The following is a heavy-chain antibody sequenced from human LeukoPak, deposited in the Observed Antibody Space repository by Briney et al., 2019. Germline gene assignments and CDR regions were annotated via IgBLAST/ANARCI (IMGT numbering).Heavy chain of an antibody. V-gene: IGHV3-9*01. CDR3: AKVIGTVPHYFDY. J-gene: IGHJ4*02. D-gene: IGHD4-11*01. CDR1: GFTFDDYA. Sequence: GRSLRLSCAASGFTFDDYAMHWVRQAPGKGLEWVSGISWNSGSIGYADSVKGRFTISRDNAKNSLYLQMNSLRAEDTALYYCAKVIGTVPHYFDYWGQGTLVTVSS. CDR2: ISWNSGSI.